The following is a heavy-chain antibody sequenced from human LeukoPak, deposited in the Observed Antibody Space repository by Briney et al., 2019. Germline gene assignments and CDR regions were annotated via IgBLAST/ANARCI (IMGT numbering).Heavy chain of an antibody. J-gene: IGHJ4*02. Sequence: GGSLRLSCAASGFTFSSYSMNWVRQAPGKGLEWVSSISSTSSLIWYADSLKGRFTISRDNAKNSLYLQMDSLRAEDTAVYYCARYNSGWNDYWGQGTLATVSS. D-gene: IGHD6-19*01. V-gene: IGHV3-21*01. CDR3: ARYNSGWNDY. CDR1: GFTFSSYS. CDR2: ISSTSSLI.